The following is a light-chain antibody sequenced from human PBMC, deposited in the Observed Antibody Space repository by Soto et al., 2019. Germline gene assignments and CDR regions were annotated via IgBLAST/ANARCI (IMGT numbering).Light chain of an antibody. V-gene: IGKV3-11*01. CDR1: QSVSSS. CDR3: QHRTNWEYT. J-gene: IGKJ2*01. CDR2: GAS. Sequence: EIVLTQSPATLSLSPGERATLSCRASQSVSSSLAWYQQKPGQAPRLLIYGASKRAPGIPVRFSASASGTDFTLTISSLEPEDFAVYSCQHRTNWEYTFGQGTKLEIK.